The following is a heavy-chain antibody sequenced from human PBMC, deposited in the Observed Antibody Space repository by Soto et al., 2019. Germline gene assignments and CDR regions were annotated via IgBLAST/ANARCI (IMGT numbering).Heavy chain of an antibody. J-gene: IGHJ4*02. CDR1: GGSISSYY. V-gene: IGHV4-59*01. CDR2: IYYSGST. CDR3: ARGDYVWGSFPLFDY. D-gene: IGHD3-16*01. Sequence: PSETLSLTCTVSGGSISSYYWSWIRQPPGKGLEWIGYIYYSGSTNYNPALKSRLTISVDTSKNQFSLKLSSVTAADTAVYYCARGDYVWGSFPLFDYWGQGTLVTVSS.